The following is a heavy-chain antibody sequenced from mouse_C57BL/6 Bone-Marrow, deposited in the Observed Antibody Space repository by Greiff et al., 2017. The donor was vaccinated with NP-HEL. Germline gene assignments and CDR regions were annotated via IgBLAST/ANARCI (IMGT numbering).Heavy chain of an antibody. D-gene: IGHD4-1*01. CDR1: GFTFSSYA. J-gene: IGHJ1*03. CDR3: TKLGRWYFDV. Sequence: EVKVVESGEGLVKPGGSLKLSCAASGFTFSSYAMSWVRQTPEKRLEWVAYLSSGGDYIYYADTVKGRFTISRDNARNTLYLQMSSLKSEDTAMYYCTKLGRWYFDVWGTGTTVTVSS. CDR2: LSSGGDYI. V-gene: IGHV5-9-1*02.